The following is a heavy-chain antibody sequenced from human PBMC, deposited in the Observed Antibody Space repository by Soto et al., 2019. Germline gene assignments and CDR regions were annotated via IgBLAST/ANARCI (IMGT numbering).Heavy chain of an antibody. CDR2: INHSGST. V-gene: IGHV4-34*01. CDR1: GGSFSGYY. J-gene: IGHJ6*02. D-gene: IGHD6-13*01. CDR3: AVLIAAAGTGYYGMDV. Sequence: LETLSLTCAVYGGSFSGYYCSWIRQPPGKGLEWIGEINHSGSTNYNPSLKSRVTISVDTSKNQFSLKLSSVTAADTAVYYCAVLIAAAGTGYYGMDVWGQGTTVTVSS.